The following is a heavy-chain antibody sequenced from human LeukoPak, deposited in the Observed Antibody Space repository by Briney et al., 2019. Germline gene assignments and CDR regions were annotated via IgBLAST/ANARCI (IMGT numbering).Heavy chain of an antibody. CDR1: GFTISTSY. J-gene: IGHJ4*02. CDR2: MYSGGST. Sequence: GGSLRLSCAASGFTISTSYMSWVRQAPGKGLEWVSVMYSGGSTYHPDSVRGRFTISRDNSKNTLYLQMNSLRAEDTAVYYCAIAIVDCSGGSCYNYWGQGTLVTVSS. D-gene: IGHD2-15*01. CDR3: AIAIVDCSGGSCYNY. V-gene: IGHV3-53*01.